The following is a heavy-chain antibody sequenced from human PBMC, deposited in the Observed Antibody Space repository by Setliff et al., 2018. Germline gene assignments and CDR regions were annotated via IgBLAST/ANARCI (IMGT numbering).Heavy chain of an antibody. CDR1: GGTFSSYA. Sequence: SVKVSCKASGGTFSSYAISWVRQAPGQGLEWMGRIIPIFGTANYAQKFQGRVTITADKSTSTAYMELSSLRSEDTAVYYCARGHSSTIINWFDPRGQGTLVTVS. CDR3: ARGHSSTIINWFDP. D-gene: IGHD2-2*01. CDR2: IIPIFGTA. J-gene: IGHJ5*02. V-gene: IGHV1-69*06.